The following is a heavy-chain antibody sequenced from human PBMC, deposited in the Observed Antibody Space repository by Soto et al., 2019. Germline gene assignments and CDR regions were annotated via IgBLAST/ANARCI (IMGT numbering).Heavy chain of an antibody. J-gene: IGHJ6*04. CDR3: TRRPTRGPDYYYFYFMNV. CDR2: ISAYNGNT. D-gene: IGHD3-16*01. Sequence: ASVKVSCKASGYTFTSYGISWVRQAPGQGLEWMGWISAYNGNTNYAQKLQGRVTMTTDTSTSTAYMELRSLRSDDTAVYYCTRRPTRGPDYYYFYFMNVWGKGPRVTVSS. CDR1: GYTFTSYG. V-gene: IGHV1-18*01.